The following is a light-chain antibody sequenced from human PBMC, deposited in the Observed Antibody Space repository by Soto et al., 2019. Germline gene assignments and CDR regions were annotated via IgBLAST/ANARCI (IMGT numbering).Light chain of an antibody. J-gene: IGLJ1*01. CDR2: EVT. CDR1: STDVGGYNY. Sequence: QSALAQPSSVSGSPGQSNTIPCTGTSTDVGGYNYVSWYQHHSGKALKLLIYEVTNRPSGISDRFSGSKSVNTASLTISGLQAEDESDYYCGSYSSTDTPFVFGTGT. V-gene: IGLV2-14*01. CDR3: GSYSSTDTPFV.